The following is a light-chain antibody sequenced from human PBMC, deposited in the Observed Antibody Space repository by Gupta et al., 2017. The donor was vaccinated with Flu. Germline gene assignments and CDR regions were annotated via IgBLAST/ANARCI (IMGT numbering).Light chain of an antibody. J-gene: IGKJ3*01. CDR2: AAS. Sequence: DIQMTQSPSSLSASVGDRVTITCRASQSISSYLNRYQQKPGKAPKLLIYAASSLQSGVPSRFSGSGCGTDFTLTISSRQPEDFASYYCQQTNSTPPFTFGHGTKVDIK. CDR1: QSISSY. V-gene: IGKV1-39*01. CDR3: QQTNSTPPFT.